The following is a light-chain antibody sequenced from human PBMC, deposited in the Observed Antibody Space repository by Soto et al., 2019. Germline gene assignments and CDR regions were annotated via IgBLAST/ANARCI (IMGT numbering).Light chain of an antibody. Sequence: QSALTQPASVSGSPGQSITISCTGTSSDVGGYKFVSWYQHHPGKAPKLIIYEVSNRPSGVSNRFSGSKSGNTASLTISGLQAEDEADYYCSSYTRSSSVVFGGGTQLTV. CDR2: EVS. CDR3: SSYTRSSSVV. J-gene: IGLJ2*01. V-gene: IGLV2-14*01. CDR1: SSDVGGYKF.